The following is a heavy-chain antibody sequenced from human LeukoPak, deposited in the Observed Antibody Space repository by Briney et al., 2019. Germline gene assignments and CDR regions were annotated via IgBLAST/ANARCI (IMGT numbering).Heavy chain of an antibody. CDR3: ARAMSTVTTVLDAFDI. CDR1: GGSISSGGYS. D-gene: IGHD4-17*01. V-gene: IGHV4-30-2*01. CDR2: IYHSGST. J-gene: IGHJ3*02. Sequence: SETLSFTCAVSGGSISSGGYSWSWIRQPPGKGLEWIGYIYHSGSTYYNPSLKSRVTISVDRSKNQFSLKLSSVTAADTAVYYCARAMSTVTTVLDAFDIWGQGTMVTVSS.